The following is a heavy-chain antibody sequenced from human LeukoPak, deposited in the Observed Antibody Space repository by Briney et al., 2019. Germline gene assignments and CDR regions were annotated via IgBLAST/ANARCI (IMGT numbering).Heavy chain of an antibody. Sequence: GGSLRLSCAASGFPFSSYGMSWARQAPGKGLEWVSTINADGGSTFYADSEEGRFTISRDNSKNTLSLLLNSLRAEDTALYYCAILRGRVTPGDYWGQGTLVTVSS. CDR1: GFPFSSYG. J-gene: IGHJ4*02. D-gene: IGHD3-10*01. CDR2: INADGGST. V-gene: IGHV3-23*01. CDR3: AILRGRVTPGDY.